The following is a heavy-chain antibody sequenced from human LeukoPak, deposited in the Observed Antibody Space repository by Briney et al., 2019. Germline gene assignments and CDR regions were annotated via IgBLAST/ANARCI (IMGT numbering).Heavy chain of an antibody. J-gene: IGHJ4*02. CDR1: GFIVSDNY. D-gene: IGHD2-15*01. CDR2: IYNSGRT. CDR3: AREQNYCFES. V-gene: IGHV3-53*01. Sequence: QPGGSQRLSCAASGFIVSDNYIVCVRQAPGKGLEYVSFIYNSGRTNYADSVKGRFTISRDNSKNTVYLQMNSLRAEDTAVYYCAREQNYCFESWGQGTLVTVSS.